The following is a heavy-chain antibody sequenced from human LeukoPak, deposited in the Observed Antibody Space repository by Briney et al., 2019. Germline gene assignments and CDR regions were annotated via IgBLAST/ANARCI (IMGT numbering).Heavy chain of an antibody. V-gene: IGHV3-23*01. CDR2: ICGSGSGT. CDR1: GFTFSSYA. J-gene: IGHJ4*02. D-gene: IGHD3-3*01. CDR3: AKDVSGQAY. Sequence: GGSLRLSCAASGFTFSSYAMSWVRQAPGEGLQWVSGICGSGSGTYYADSVKGRFTISRDIFKNTLYLQMNNLRPEDTAVYYCAKDVSGQAYWGQGTLLTVSS.